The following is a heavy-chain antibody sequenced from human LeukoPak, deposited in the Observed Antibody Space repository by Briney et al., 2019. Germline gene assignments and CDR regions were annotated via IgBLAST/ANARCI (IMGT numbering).Heavy chain of an antibody. J-gene: IGHJ4*02. Sequence: GRSLRLSCTASGFIFSTYGMHWVRQAPGKGLEWVANIKQDGSKKSYVDSVKGRFTISRDNAKNSLYLQMNSLRAEDTAIYYCTRVGYIDEGIDYWGQGTLVTVSS. D-gene: IGHD5-24*01. CDR1: GFIFSTYG. CDR3: TRVGYIDEGIDY. V-gene: IGHV3-7*04. CDR2: IKQDGSKK.